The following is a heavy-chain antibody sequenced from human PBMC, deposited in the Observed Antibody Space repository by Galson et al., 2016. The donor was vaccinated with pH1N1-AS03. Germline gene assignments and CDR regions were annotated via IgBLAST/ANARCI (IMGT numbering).Heavy chain of an antibody. CDR1: GYSISSGFH. V-gene: IGHV4-38-2*02. CDR2: ISHSGNT. D-gene: IGHD6-19*01. CDR3: ARLEVAGTWGDY. Sequence: ETLSLTCTVSGYSISSGFHWAWVRQPPSKGLEWIGTISHSGNTYYNPSLKSRVTMSVDTSKNQFSLKLSSVTAADAAVYYCARLEVAGTWGDYWGQGTLVTVSS. J-gene: IGHJ4*02.